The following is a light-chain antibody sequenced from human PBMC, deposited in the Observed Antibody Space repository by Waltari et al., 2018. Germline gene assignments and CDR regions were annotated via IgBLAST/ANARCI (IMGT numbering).Light chain of an antibody. Sequence: DIQMTQSPSFVSAFVGDRVTISCRASQNIGSWLAWYQQKPGQAPKLLIYSASSLQSGVPSRFSGTGSGTDFTLTISSLQPEDFATYYCQQANNFPRTFGQGTKVDIK. CDR1: QNIGSW. V-gene: IGKV1-12*01. J-gene: IGKJ1*01. CDR2: SAS. CDR3: QQANNFPRT.